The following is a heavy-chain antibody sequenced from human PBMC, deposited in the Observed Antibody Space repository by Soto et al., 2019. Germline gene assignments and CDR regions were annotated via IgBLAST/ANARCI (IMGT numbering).Heavy chain of an antibody. CDR3: AGVDYYXSSGYYFYYYTMDV. V-gene: IGHV4-39*01. J-gene: IGHJ6*02. D-gene: IGHD3-22*01. Sequence: SETLSLTCTVSGGSISSSSYYWGWIRQPPGKGLEWIGNVYYGGSTYYNPSLKSRVTISGETSKSQFSLKLSSVTAADTAVYYCAGVDYYXSSGYYFYYYTMDVWGQGTTVTVSS. CDR1: GGSISSSSYY. CDR2: VYYGGST.